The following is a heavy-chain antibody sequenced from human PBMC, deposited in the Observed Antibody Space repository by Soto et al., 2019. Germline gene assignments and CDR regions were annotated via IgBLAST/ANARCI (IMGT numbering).Heavy chain of an antibody. CDR3: ARGYDSLLH. CDR1: GGSISGCF. V-gene: IGHV4-4*07. J-gene: IGHJ4*02. D-gene: IGHD3-16*01. CDR2: VYTGGGT. Sequence: PSETLSLTCTVSGGSISGCFWNWLRQPAGKGLEWIGRVYTGGGTSYNPSLQSRVSMSTDTSKSQFSLKVNSVTAADTAVYFCARGYDSLLHWGQGTMVTV.